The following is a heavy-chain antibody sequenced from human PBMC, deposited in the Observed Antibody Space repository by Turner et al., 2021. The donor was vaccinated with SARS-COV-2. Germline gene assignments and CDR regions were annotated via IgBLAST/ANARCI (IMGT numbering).Heavy chain of an antibody. D-gene: IGHD6-13*01. V-gene: IGHV1-69*02. CDR3: ANLYKGIAAAVISWCDP. J-gene: IGHJ5*02. CDR1: GCTFSSYT. CDR2: IIPILGIA. Sequence: QVQLVQYVGEVTRLGSSVQLACKASGCTFSSYTISWVRQAPGQGLEWMERIIPILGIANYSQKFQYRVTITADKSTNTAYMELSNLRSEDTAVYYFANLYKGIAAAVISWCDPWGQGTLVTVSS.